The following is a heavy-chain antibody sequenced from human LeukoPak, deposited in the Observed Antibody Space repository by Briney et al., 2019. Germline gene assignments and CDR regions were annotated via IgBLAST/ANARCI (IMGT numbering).Heavy chain of an antibody. CDR3: ARDEFTYYYDSSGSGDAFDI. D-gene: IGHD3-22*01. V-gene: IGHV4-4*07. Sequence: PSETLSLTCTVSGGSISSYYWSWTRQPAGKGLEWIGRIYTSGSTNYNPSLKSRVTMSVDTSKNQFSLKLSSVTAADTAVYYCARDEFTYYYDSSGSGDAFDIWGQGTMVTVSS. CDR1: GGSISSYY. J-gene: IGHJ3*02. CDR2: IYTSGST.